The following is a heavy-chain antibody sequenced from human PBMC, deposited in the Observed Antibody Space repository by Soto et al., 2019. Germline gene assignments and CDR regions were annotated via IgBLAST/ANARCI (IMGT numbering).Heavy chain of an antibody. Sequence: SETLSLTCTLSGGSVRAPDWWNWVRQSPVKGLEWIAEVHISGHSNYNPSLRSGVSVSIDSSKNQFYLNLNSVTAADTAIYYCARVRQGCSANNCYFDPWGQGTQVTVSS. D-gene: IGHD1-1*01. CDR1: GGSVRAPDW. CDR2: VHISGHS. J-gene: IGHJ5*01. V-gene: IGHV4-4*02. CDR3: ARVRQGCSANNCYFDP.